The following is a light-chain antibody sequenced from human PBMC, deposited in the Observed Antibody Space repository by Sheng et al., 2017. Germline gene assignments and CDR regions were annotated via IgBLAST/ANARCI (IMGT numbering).Light chain of an antibody. J-gene: IGKJ1*01. V-gene: IGKV1-8*01. CDR3: QHYYSYPPT. CDR1: QDISSY. Sequence: AIRMTQSPSSFSASAGDRVTITCRASQDISSYLVWYQQAPGKAPKLLIYAASTLQTWVPSRFSGSGSGTDFTLTISNLQSEDFATYYCQHYYSYPPTFGQGTKVEIK. CDR2: AAS.